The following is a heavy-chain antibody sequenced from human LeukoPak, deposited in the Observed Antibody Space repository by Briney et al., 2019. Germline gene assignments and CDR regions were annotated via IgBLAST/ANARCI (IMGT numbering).Heavy chain of an antibody. CDR2: IIPILGIA. J-gene: IGHJ4*02. CDR1: GGTFSSYA. D-gene: IGHD3-10*01. Sequence: GASVKVSCKASGGTFSSYAISWVRQAPGQGLEWMGRIIPILGIANYAQKFQGRVTITADKSTSTAYMELSSLRSEDTAVYYCARDPIVGTMVRGVNFDYWGQGTLVTVSS. CDR3: ARDPIVGTMVRGVNFDY. V-gene: IGHV1-69*04.